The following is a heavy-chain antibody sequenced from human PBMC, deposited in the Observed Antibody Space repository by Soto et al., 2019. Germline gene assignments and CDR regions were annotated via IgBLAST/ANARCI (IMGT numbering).Heavy chain of an antibody. Sequence: LSLTCAASGFTFSSYAMSWVRQAPGKGLEWVSAISGSGGSTYYADSVKGRFTISRDNSKNTLYLQMNSLRAEDTAVYYCAKARLRGPPVVPGHYWGQGTLVTVSS. CDR3: AKARLRGPPVVPGHY. CDR1: GFTFSSYA. D-gene: IGHD4-17*01. V-gene: IGHV3-23*01. J-gene: IGHJ4*02. CDR2: ISGSGGST.